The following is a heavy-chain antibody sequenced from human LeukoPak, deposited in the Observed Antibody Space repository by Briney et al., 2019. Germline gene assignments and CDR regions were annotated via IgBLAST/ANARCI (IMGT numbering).Heavy chain of an antibody. D-gene: IGHD4-17*01. CDR3: ARDIGDYSPYYFDY. Sequence: PGGSLRLSCAASGFTFSDYYMTWIRQAPGKGLEWVSSISSSSSYIYYADSVKGRFTISRDNAKNSLYLQMNSLRAEDTAVYYCARDIGDYSPYYFDYWGQGTLVTVSS. V-gene: IGHV3-11*06. CDR1: GFTFSDYY. J-gene: IGHJ4*02. CDR2: ISSSSSYI.